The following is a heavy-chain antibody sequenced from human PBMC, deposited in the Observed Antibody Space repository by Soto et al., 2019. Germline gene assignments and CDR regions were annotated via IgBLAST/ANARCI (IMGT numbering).Heavy chain of an antibody. V-gene: IGHV3-64D*06. J-gene: IGHJ4*02. Sequence: GGSLRLSCSASGFTFSSYGMHWVRQSPGKGLEYVSAISSNGGSTYYADSVKGRFTISRDNSKNTLYLQKSSLRAEDTAVYYCVKPPFPRIAALSDYWGQGTLVTVSS. CDR1: GFTFSSYG. CDR2: ISSNGGST. D-gene: IGHD6-13*01. CDR3: VKPPFPRIAALSDY.